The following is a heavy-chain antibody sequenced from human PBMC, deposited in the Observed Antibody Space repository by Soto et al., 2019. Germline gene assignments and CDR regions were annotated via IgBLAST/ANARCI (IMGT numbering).Heavy chain of an antibody. Sequence: LGESLKISCKGSGYSFTSYWIGWVRQMPVKGLEWMGIIYPGDSDTRYSPSFQGQVTISADKSISTAYLQWSSLKASDTAMYYCARNIAAAGTGSYYYGMDVWGQGTTVTVSS. J-gene: IGHJ6*02. CDR1: GYSFTSYW. V-gene: IGHV5-51*01. D-gene: IGHD6-13*01. CDR2: IYPGDSDT. CDR3: ARNIAAAGTGSYYYGMDV.